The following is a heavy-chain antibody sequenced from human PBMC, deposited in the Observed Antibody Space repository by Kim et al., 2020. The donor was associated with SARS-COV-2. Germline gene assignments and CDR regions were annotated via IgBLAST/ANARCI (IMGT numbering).Heavy chain of an antibody. CDR3: VRDGREPQNGIDY. J-gene: IGHJ4*02. Sequence: GGSLRLSCAASGFTFSDHGMHWVRQAPGKGLEWVAVIWYDGSKKYYGDSVKGRFTISRENSKNILYLQMNSLGAKDTAVYYCVRDGREPQNGIDYWGQGTLVAVSS. CDR2: IWYDGSKK. D-gene: IGHD1-26*01. V-gene: IGHV3-33*01. CDR1: GFTFSDHG.